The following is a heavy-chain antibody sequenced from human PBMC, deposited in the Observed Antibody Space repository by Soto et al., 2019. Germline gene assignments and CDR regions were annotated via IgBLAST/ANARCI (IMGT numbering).Heavy chain of an antibody. Sequence: QVHLVQSGAEVKKPGASVKVSCKGSGYGFTTYGITWVRQAPGQGLEWMAWISANNGNTNYAQKLQGRVTVTSDTSTSTADMELRSLRSDEMSVYYCARGRYGDYWGQGALVTVSS. V-gene: IGHV1-18*03. CDR1: GYGFTTYG. CDR3: ARGRYGDY. D-gene: IGHD1-1*01. J-gene: IGHJ4*02. CDR2: ISANNGNT.